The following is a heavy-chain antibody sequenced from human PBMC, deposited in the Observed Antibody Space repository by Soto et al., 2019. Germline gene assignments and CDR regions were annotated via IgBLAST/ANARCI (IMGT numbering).Heavy chain of an antibody. CDR1: GGSISSGGYY. D-gene: IGHD2-15*01. Sequence: SETLSLTCTVSGGSISSGGYYWSWIRQHPGKGLEWIGYIYYSGSTYYNPSLKSRVTISVDTSKNQFSLKLSSVTAADTAVYYCARDAAGLLDYWGQGTLVPVSS. V-gene: IGHV4-31*03. J-gene: IGHJ4*02. CDR3: ARDAAGLLDY. CDR2: IYYSGST.